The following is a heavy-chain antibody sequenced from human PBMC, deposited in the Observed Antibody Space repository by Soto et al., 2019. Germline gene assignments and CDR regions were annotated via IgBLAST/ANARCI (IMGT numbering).Heavy chain of an antibody. Sequence: EVQLLESGGGLVQPGGSLRLSCAASGFTFSSYAMSWVRQAPGKGLEWVSAISGSGGSTYYADSVKGRFTISRDNSTKTMYLQMNSMRAEDTAVYYCAPGRGVNFYSGMDVWGQGTTVTVSS. CDR3: APGRGVNFYSGMDV. CDR2: ISGSGGST. V-gene: IGHV3-23*01. J-gene: IGHJ6*02. CDR1: GFTFSSYA. D-gene: IGHD3-10*01.